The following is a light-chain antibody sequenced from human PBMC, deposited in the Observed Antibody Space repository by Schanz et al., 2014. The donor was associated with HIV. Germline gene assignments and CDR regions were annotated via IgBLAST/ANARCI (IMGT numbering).Light chain of an antibody. V-gene: IGLV2-14*03. CDR2: DVN. Sequence: QSALTQPASVSGSPGQSITISCTGTSSDVGVYNYVSWYQQHPGKAPKLMIYDVNNRPSGVPDRFSGSKSGNTASLTVSGLQADDEADYYCSSYTTSSTLVFGGGTKLTVL. CDR1: SSDVGVYNY. J-gene: IGLJ2*01. CDR3: SSYTTSSTLV.